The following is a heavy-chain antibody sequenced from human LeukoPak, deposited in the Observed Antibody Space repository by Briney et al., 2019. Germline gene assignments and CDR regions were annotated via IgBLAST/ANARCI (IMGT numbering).Heavy chain of an antibody. J-gene: IGHJ6*02. D-gene: IGHD3-10*01. Sequence: PSETLSLTCAVYGGSFSGYYWSWIRQPPGKGLEWIGEINHSGSTNYNPSLKSRVTISVDTSKNQFSLKLSSVTAADTAVYYCARVDYGSGSPYYYYYYGMDVWGQGTTVTVSS. CDR2: INHSGST. CDR1: GGSFSGYY. CDR3: ARVDYGSGSPYYYYYYGMDV. V-gene: IGHV4-34*01.